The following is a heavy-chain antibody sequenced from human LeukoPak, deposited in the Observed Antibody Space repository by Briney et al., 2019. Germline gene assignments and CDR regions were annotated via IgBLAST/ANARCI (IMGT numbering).Heavy chain of an antibody. V-gene: IGHV3-7*01. CDR2: IKVDGSEK. CDR1: GFTFSRYW. Sequence: GGSLRLSCVGSGFTFSRYWMSWVRQPPGKGLEWVANIKVDGSEKNYVDSVRGRFTISRDDAKNSLYLQMNSLRAEDTAVYYCARDSVGVSTSDYWGQGTLVTVSS. CDR3: ARDSVGVSTSDY. D-gene: IGHD1-26*01. J-gene: IGHJ4*02.